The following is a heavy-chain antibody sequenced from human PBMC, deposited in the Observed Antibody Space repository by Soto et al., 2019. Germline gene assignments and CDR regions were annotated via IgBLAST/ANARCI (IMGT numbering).Heavy chain of an antibody. CDR3: ARGPGIAVAGTIRGYFDY. Sequence: QVPLVQSGAEVKKPGASVKVSCKASGYTFTSYDINWVRQATGQGLEWMGWMNPNSGNTGYAQKFQGRVTMTRNTSISTAYMELSSLRSEDTAVYYCARGPGIAVAGTIRGYFDYWGQGTLVTVSS. V-gene: IGHV1-8*01. CDR2: MNPNSGNT. J-gene: IGHJ4*02. CDR1: GYTFTSYD. D-gene: IGHD6-19*01.